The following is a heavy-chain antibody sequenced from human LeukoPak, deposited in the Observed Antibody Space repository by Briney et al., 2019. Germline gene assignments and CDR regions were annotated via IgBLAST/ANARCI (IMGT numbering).Heavy chain of an antibody. J-gene: IGHJ4*02. CDR2: ISGSGTTT. CDR1: GFIFSSYA. CDR3: ARGESGYFDY. D-gene: IGHD3-22*01. V-gene: IGHV3-23*01. Sequence: GGSLRLSCAASGFIFSSYAMTWVRQAPGRGLEWLSTISGSGTTTYYVDSVKGRFTVSRGNSKNTLYLQMNSLRAEDTAVYYCARGESGYFDYWGQGTLVTVSS.